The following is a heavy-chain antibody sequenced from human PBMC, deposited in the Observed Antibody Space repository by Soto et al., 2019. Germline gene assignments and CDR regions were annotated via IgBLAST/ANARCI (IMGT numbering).Heavy chain of an antibody. CDR1: GGSISSSSYY. V-gene: IGHV4-39*01. CDR3: ARHRYRSGGSCYSGDFDY. CDR2: IYYSGST. D-gene: IGHD2-15*01. Sequence: SETLSLTCTVSGGSISSSSYYWGWIRQPPGKGLEWIGSIYYSGSTYYNPSLKSRVTISVDTSKNQFSLKLSSVTAAGTAVYYCARHRYRSGGSCYSGDFDYWGQGTLVTVSS. J-gene: IGHJ4*02.